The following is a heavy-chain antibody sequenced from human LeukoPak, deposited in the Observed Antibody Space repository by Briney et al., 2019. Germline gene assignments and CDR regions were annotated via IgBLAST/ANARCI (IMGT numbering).Heavy chain of an antibody. CDR3: ARVVKDIVVVVAATRRFDP. V-gene: IGHV1-2*02. CDR1: GYTFTGYY. Sequence: ASVKVSCKASGYTFTGYYMHWVRQAPGQGLEWMGWINPNSGGTNYAQKFQGRVTMTRDTSISTAYMELSRLRSDDTAVYYCARVVKDIVVVVAATRRFDPWGQGRLVTVSS. D-gene: IGHD2-15*01. CDR2: INPNSGGT. J-gene: IGHJ5*02.